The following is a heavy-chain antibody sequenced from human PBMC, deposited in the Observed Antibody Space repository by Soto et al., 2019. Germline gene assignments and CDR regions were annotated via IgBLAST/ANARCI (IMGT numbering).Heavy chain of an antibody. CDR3: AREGLLDSTNCSGAFDT. V-gene: IGHV1-18*01. CDR1: GYRFINYG. Sequence: ASVKVSCKASGYRFINYGVGWVRQAPGQGLEWMGWINIFTGIPNYAQKFQGRVTMTADTSTNTAYMDLRSLRSDDTAVYYCAREGLLDSTNCSGAFDTWGQGTMVTVAS. CDR2: INIFTGIP. D-gene: IGHD2-2*01. J-gene: IGHJ3*02.